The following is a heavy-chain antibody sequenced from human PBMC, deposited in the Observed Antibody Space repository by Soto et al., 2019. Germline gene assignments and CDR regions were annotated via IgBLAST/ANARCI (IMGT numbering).Heavy chain of an antibody. CDR2: MNTYTGIT. D-gene: IGHD3-10*01. CDR3: ARDLGGASGLDP. Sequence: ASVKVSCKASGYTFSLYGINWVRQAPGQGLEWMGWMNTYTGITNYAQRFQGRVTMTTDTSTTTAYMEVKSPRSDDTAVYYCARDLGGASGLDPWGQGTLVTVSS. CDR1: GYTFSLYG. V-gene: IGHV1-18*04. J-gene: IGHJ5*02.